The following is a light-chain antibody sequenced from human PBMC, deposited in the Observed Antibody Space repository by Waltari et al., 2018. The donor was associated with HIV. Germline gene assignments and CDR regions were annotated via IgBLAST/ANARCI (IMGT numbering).Light chain of an antibody. J-gene: IGLJ3*02. Sequence: SVPTQPPPVSGAPGPPVTIPCTGRNSNIGAGFDVHRYQQLPATAPKLLIEVNNNRPSGVPDRFSGSKSDTSASLTITGLQAEDEADYYCQSYDSTLSGVFGGGTKLTVL. CDR1: NSNIGAGFD. V-gene: IGLV1-40*01. CDR2: VNN. CDR3: QSYDSTLSGV.